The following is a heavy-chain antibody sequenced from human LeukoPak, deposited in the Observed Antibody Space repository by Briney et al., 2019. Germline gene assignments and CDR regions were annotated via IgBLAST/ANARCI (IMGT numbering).Heavy chain of an antibody. CDR1: GFPLSSYW. Sequence: GGPLRLSCAASGFPLSSYWMSWVRQAPGKGLEGVANIKQDGSEKYYVDSVKGRFTISRDNAKNSLYLQMNSLRAEDTAVYYCARDGALGTFDYWGQGTLVTVSS. V-gene: IGHV3-7*01. CDR2: IKQDGSEK. CDR3: ARDGALGTFDY. J-gene: IGHJ4*02. D-gene: IGHD7-27*01.